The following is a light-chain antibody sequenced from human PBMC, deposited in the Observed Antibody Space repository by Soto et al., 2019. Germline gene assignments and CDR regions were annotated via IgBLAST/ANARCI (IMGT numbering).Light chain of an antibody. CDR3: SSHTTSSALQV. Sequence: QSVLTQPASVSGSPGQSITISCTGTISDFVIYNYVSWYQQHPGKAPKLMLYGVSNRPSGVSNRFSGSKSGNTASLTISGLQAEDEAGYYCSSHTTSSALQVFGTGTKVTVL. CDR2: GVS. J-gene: IGLJ1*01. CDR1: ISDFVIYNY. V-gene: IGLV2-14*01.